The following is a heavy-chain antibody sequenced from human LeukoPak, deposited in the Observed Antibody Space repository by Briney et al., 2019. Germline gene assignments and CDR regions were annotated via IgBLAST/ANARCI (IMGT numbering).Heavy chain of an antibody. Sequence: PSETLSLTCSVSAGSITSSGHYWGWIRQPPGKGLEWLGSFFYGGTTYYNPSLNGRATVSLGTSKNQFFLKMTSVTVADTAVYYCARAFDKWGQGILVTVSS. CDR1: AGSITSSGHY. CDR2: FFYGGTT. V-gene: IGHV4-39*01. CDR3: ARAFDK. J-gene: IGHJ4*02.